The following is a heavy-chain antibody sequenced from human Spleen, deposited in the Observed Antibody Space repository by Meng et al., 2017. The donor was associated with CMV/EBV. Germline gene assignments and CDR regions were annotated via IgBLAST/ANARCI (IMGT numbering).Heavy chain of an antibody. CDR3: ARVQESDSAYFDF. J-gene: IGHJ2*01. D-gene: IGHD2-21*01. V-gene: IGHV1-69*05. CDR1: GGTFSSYA. Sequence: CKASGGTFSSYAISWVRQAPGQGLEWMGGIIPIFGTANYAQKFQGRVTITTDESTSTAYMELSSLRSEDTAVYYCARVQESDSAYFDFWGRGTLVTVSS. CDR2: IIPIFGTA.